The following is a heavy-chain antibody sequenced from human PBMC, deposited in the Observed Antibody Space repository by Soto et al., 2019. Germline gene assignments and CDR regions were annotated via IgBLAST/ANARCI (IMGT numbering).Heavy chain of an antibody. CDR2: IYYSGST. V-gene: IGHV4-31*03. Sequence: PSETLSLTCTVSGGSISSGGYYWSWIRQHPGKGLEWIGYIYYSGSTYYNPSLKSRVTISVDTSKNQFSLKLSSVTAADTAVYYCARGRPSTYYYDSSGYTYWGQGTLVTVSS. J-gene: IGHJ4*02. CDR3: ARGRPSTYYYDSSGYTY. CDR1: GGSISSGGYY. D-gene: IGHD3-22*01.